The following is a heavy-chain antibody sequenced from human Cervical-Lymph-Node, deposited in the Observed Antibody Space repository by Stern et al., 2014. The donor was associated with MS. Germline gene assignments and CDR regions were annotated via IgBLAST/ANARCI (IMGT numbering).Heavy chain of an antibody. CDR3: ARVDYYESSGFFMY. V-gene: IGHV1-18*01. J-gene: IGHJ4*01. Sequence: QVQLVQSGPEVKKPGASVRVPCKASGYTFTMFGLSWVRQAPGQGLEWMGWISPYTSNTNFAEKFQGRVTLTTDTSTDTAYMELRNLKSDDTAVYYCARVDYYESSGFFMYWGQELWSPSRQ. CDR1: GYTFTMFG. D-gene: IGHD3-22*01. CDR2: ISPYTSNT.